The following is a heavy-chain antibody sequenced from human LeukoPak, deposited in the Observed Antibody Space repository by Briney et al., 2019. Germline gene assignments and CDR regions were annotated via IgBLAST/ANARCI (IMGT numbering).Heavy chain of an antibody. V-gene: IGHV3-30-3*01. CDR2: VSSDGSNK. Sequence: GGSLRLSCAASGFTFSNYPMHWVRQAPGKGLEWVAVVSSDGSNKYYADSVKGRFTISRDNSKNTLYLQMNSLRAEDTAVYYCARKQWLDYWGQGTLVTVSS. J-gene: IGHJ4*02. CDR1: GFTFSNYP. CDR3: ARKQWLDY. D-gene: IGHD6-19*01.